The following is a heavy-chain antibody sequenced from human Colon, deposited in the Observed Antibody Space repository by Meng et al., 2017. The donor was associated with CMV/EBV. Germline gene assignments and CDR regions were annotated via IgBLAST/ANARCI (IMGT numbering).Heavy chain of an antibody. CDR2: ISSSSREI. Sequence: GESLKISCAASGFTFRNYAMNWVRQAPGKGLEWVSFISSSSREIYYADSVKGRFTISRDNAKNSLYLQMNSLRAEDSAVYYCAREGDSSSWFRWGQGTLVTVSS. CDR1: GFTFRNYA. CDR3: AREGDSSSWFR. J-gene: IGHJ4*02. D-gene: IGHD6-13*01. V-gene: IGHV3-21*01.